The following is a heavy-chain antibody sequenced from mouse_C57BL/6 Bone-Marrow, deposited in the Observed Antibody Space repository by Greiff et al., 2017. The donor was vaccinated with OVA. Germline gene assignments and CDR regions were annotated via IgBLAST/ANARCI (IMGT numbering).Heavy chain of an antibody. V-gene: IGHV1-50*01. Sequence: QVQLQQPGAELVKPGASVKLSCKASGYTFTSYWMQWVKQRPGQGLEWIGEIDPSDSYTNYNQKFKGKATLTVDTSSSTAYMQLSSLTSEYSAVYYCARVEYGNLYYAMDYWGQGTSVTVSS. J-gene: IGHJ4*01. D-gene: IGHD2-10*02. CDR3: ARVEYGNLYYAMDY. CDR2: IDPSDSYT. CDR1: GYTFTSYW.